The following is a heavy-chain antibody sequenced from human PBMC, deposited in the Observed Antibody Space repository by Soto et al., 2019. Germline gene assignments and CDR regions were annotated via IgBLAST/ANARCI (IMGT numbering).Heavy chain of an antibody. CDR3: ARIGEFCISASCRWFDP. Sequence: QLQLQESGSGLVKPSQTLSLTCAVSGGSISSSGYSWNWIRQPPGKGLEWIGYIYHSGSTYYNPSLKSRVAISVDRSKHQFSLNMSSVTAADTAVYYCARIGEFCISASCRWFDPWGQGTLVTVSS. CDR2: IYHSGST. V-gene: IGHV4-30-2*01. D-gene: IGHD2-2*01. J-gene: IGHJ5*02. CDR1: GGSISSSGYS.